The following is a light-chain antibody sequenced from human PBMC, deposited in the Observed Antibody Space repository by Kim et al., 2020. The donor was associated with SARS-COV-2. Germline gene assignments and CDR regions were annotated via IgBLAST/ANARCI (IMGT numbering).Light chain of an antibody. Sequence: SVSPEERATLSCRASRSVSSNLAWYQQKPGQAPRLLIYGASTRATGIPARFSGSGSGTEFTLTISSLQSEDFAVYYCQQYNNWPYTFGQGTKLEI. V-gene: IGKV3-15*01. CDR2: GAS. CDR3: QQYNNWPYT. J-gene: IGKJ2*01. CDR1: RSVSSN.